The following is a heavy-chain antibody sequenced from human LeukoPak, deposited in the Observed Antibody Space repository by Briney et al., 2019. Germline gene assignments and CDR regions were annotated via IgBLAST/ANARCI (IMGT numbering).Heavy chain of an antibody. CDR3: TTDDIVVDLVDTPGDY. CDR1: GFTFSSYA. D-gene: IGHD2-15*01. CDR2: IKSKTFGGAT. V-gene: IGHV3-15*01. J-gene: IGHJ4*02. Sequence: GGSLRLSCAASGFTFSSYAMSWDRQAPGKGLEWVGRIKSKTFGGATDYAAPVKGRFAISRDDSKTTLYLQMNSLKTEDTAVYYCTTDDIVVDLVDTPGDYCGQGTLVTVSS.